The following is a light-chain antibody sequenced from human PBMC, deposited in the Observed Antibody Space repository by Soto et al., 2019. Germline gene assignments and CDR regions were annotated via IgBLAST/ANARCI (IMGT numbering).Light chain of an antibody. CDR3: QQYNAWPRT. V-gene: IGKV3D-15*01. Sequence: DIVMTQSPATLYVSPGERATLSCRASQSVSSNLAWYQQKPGQAPRLLIYAASTRAAGIPASFSGRGSGTEFTLTISSLQSEDFAVYYCQQYNAWPRTVGQGTKLEIK. CDR1: QSVSSN. J-gene: IGKJ2*01. CDR2: AAS.